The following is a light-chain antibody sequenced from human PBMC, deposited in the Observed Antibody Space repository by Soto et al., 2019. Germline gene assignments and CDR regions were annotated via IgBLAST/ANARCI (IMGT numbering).Light chain of an antibody. CDR1: QSVSSN. J-gene: IGKJ4*01. CDR2: VAY. CDR3: QQYNVWPLT. V-gene: IGKV3-15*01. Sequence: EIVMTQSPATLSVSPGKRATLSCRASQSVSSNLAWYQQKPGQTPKLLIYVAYTRATGIPARFSGSGSGTEFTLNISSLQSEDFAVYYCQQYNVWPLTFGGGNKVEFK.